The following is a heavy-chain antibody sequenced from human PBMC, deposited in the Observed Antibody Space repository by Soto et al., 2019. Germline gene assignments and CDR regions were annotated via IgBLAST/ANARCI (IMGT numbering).Heavy chain of an antibody. CDR3: ARRVSGSYFHY. V-gene: IGHV4-39*01. J-gene: IGHJ4*02. D-gene: IGHD1-26*01. Sequence: QLQLQESGPGLVKPSETLSLTCTVSGGSISSSSYYWGWIRQPPGKGLEWIGNIYYSGSTYYNPSLNSRVTISVDTSKNQFSLKLSSVTAADTAVYYCARRVSGSYFHYWGQGTLVTVSS. CDR1: GGSISSSSYY. CDR2: IYYSGST.